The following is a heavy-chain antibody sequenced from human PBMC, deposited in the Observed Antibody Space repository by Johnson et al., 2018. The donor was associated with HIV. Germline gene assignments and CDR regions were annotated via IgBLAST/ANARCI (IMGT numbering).Heavy chain of an antibody. D-gene: IGHD1-26*01. CDR1: GFTFSTYD. Sequence: QVQLVESGGGVVQPGRSLRLSCAASGFTFSTYDMHWVRQAPGKGLEWVAIISYDGSNKYYADSVKGRFTISRDNAKNSLYLQMNSLRAEDTALYFCARDRIVGADYDAFDIWGQGTMVTVSS. CDR2: ISYDGSNK. CDR3: ARDRIVGADYDAFDI. J-gene: IGHJ3*02. V-gene: IGHV3-30*03.